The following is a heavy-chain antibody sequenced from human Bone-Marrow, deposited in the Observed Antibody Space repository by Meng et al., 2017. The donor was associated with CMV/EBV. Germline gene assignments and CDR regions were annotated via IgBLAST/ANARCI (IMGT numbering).Heavy chain of an antibody. Sequence: GGSLRLSCAASGSTFSSYAMHWVRQAPGKGLEWVAVISYDGSNKYYADSVKGRFTISRDNSKNTLDLQMNSLRAEDTAVYYCARGSLGRDSSASYYWGQGTLVTASS. J-gene: IGHJ4*02. V-gene: IGHV3-30-3*01. CDR3: ARGSLGRDSSASYY. CDR1: GSTFSSYA. CDR2: ISYDGSNK. D-gene: IGHD6-6*01.